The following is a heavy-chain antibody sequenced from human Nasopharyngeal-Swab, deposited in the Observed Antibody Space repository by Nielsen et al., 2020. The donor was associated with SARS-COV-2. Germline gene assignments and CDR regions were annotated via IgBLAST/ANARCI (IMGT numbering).Heavy chain of an antibody. Sequence: SVKVSCKDSGGTFSSYAISWVRQAPGQGLEWMGGIIPIFGTANYAQKFQGRVTITADESTSTAYMELSSLRSEDTAVYYCASLSPHSIAAGHYYYYMDVWGKGTTVTVSS. CDR2: IIPIFGTA. CDR3: ASLSPHSIAAGHYYYYMDV. CDR1: GGTFSSYA. J-gene: IGHJ6*03. V-gene: IGHV1-69*13. D-gene: IGHD6-13*01.